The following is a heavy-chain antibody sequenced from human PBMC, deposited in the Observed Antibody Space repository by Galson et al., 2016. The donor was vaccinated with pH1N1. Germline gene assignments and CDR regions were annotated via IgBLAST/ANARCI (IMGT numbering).Heavy chain of an antibody. Sequence: SVKVSCKASGYTLTSYDINWVRQATGQGLEWMGWMNPNNGNADYAPKFQGRVTLTRNASINTAYMELSSLTSGDTAVYYCAGGPVYWYFDLRGRGTPVSVSS. CDR2: MNPNNGNA. V-gene: IGHV1-8*01. CDR1: GYTLTSYD. J-gene: IGHJ2*01. CDR3: AGGPVYWYFDL.